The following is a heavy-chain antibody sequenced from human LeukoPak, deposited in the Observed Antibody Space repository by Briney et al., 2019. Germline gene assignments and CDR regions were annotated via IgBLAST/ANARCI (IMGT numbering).Heavy chain of an antibody. V-gene: IGHV3-7*01. CDR2: IKQDGSEK. D-gene: IGHD6-19*01. J-gene: IGHJ4*02. CDR3: ARDLLFGYSSGWYDY. Sequence: GGSLRLSCAASGFTFSSYWMSWVRQAPGKGLEWVANIKQDGSEKYYVDSVKGRFTISRDNAKNSLYLQMNSLRVEDTAVYYCARDLLFGYSSGWYDYWGQGTLVTVSS. CDR1: GFTFSSYW.